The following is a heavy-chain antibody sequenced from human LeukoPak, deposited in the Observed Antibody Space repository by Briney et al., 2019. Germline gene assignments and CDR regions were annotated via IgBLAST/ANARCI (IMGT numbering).Heavy chain of an antibody. CDR2: IYSSGST. D-gene: IGHD4/OR15-4a*01. Sequence: SETLSLTCTVSGGSISSSSYYCGWIRQPPGKGLEWIGSIYSSGSTDYNPSLKSRVTIPRDTSKNQFSLKLSSVTAADTAVYYCARTIKTGDYGRGYFDYWGQGTLVTVSS. CDR1: GGSISSSSYY. V-gene: IGHV4-39*07. CDR3: ARTIKTGDYGRGYFDY. J-gene: IGHJ4*02.